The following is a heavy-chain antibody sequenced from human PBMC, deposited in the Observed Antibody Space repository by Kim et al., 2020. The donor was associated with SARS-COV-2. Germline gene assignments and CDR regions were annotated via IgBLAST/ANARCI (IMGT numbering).Heavy chain of an antibody. D-gene: IGHD2-2*01. J-gene: IGHJ6*01. CDR2: IWYDGSNK. CDR3: ARDPAEEVVPAYSYYGM. V-gene: IGHV3-33*01. Sequence: GGSLRLSCAASGFTFSSYGMHWVRQAPGKGLEWVAGIWYDGSNKYYASSVKRRFTISRDNYKTTLYLQNNILRAEDTAEYCCARDPAEEVVPAYSYYGM. CDR1: GFTFSSYG.